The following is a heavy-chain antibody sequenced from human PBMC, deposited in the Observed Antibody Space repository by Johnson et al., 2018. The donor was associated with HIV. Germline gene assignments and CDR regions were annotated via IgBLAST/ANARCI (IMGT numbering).Heavy chain of an antibody. J-gene: IGHJ3*01. CDR3: AKRGDLYDSTASFDAFEV. D-gene: IGHD2-21*02. Sequence: EVQLVESGGGVARPGGSLRLSCAASGFTFDDYGMSWVRQAPGKGLEWVSGINWNGGDTAYAGSVKGRFTISRDNSRDTLFLEMNSLRVEDTAVYYCAKRGDLYDSTASFDAFEVWGQGTMVTVSS. CDR1: GFTFDDYG. V-gene: IGHV3-20*04. CDR2: INWNGGDT.